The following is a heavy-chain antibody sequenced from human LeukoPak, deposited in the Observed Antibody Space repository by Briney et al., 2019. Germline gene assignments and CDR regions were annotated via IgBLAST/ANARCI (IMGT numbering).Heavy chain of an antibody. CDR3: AKEAGYSGYDYPDY. V-gene: IGHV3-23*01. CDR1: GFTFSSYA. J-gene: IGHJ4*02. CDR2: ISGSAYST. D-gene: IGHD5-12*01. Sequence: GGSLGLSCAASGFTFSSYAMSWVRQAPGKGLEWVSGISGSAYSTYYADSVQGRFTISRDNSKNTLYLQMNSLRAEDTAVYYCAKEAGYSGYDYPDYWGQGTLVTVSS.